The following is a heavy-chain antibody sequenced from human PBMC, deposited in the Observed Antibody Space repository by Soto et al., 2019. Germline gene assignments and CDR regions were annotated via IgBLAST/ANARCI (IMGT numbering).Heavy chain of an antibody. D-gene: IGHD5-18*01. V-gene: IGHV1-69*01. CDR2: IIPIFGTA. CDR1: GGTFSSYA. Sequence: QVQLVQSGAEVKKPGSSVKVSCKASGGTFSSYAISWVRQAPGQGLEWMGGIIPIFGTANYAQKFQGRVTITADESTSTAYMELSSLRSEDTAVYYCARSVVIGYSYAKGVYYFDYWGQGTLVTVSS. J-gene: IGHJ4*02. CDR3: ARSVVIGYSYAKGVYYFDY.